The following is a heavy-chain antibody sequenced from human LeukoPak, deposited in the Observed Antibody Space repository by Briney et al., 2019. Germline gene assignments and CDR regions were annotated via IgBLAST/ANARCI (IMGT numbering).Heavy chain of an antibody. D-gene: IGHD1-26*01. J-gene: IGHJ5*02. CDR3: ASAVGADVGGNWFDP. V-gene: IGHV1-18*01. Sequence: GASVKVSCKASGYTFTSYGISWVRQAPGQGLEWMGWISAYNGNTNYAQKFQGRVTMTRDTSTSTVYMELSSLRSEDTAVYYCASAVGADVGGNWFDPWGQGTLVTVSS. CDR1: GYTFTSYG. CDR2: ISAYNGNT.